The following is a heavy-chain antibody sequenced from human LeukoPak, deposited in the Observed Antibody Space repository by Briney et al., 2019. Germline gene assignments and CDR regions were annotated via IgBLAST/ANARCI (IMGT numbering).Heavy chain of an antibody. CDR3: ARDRKYYYHMDV. CDR1: GYSISSGYY. J-gene: IGHJ6*03. CDR2: IYHSGST. V-gene: IGHV4-38-2*02. D-gene: IGHD1-14*01. Sequence: SETLSLTCTVSGYSISSGYYWGWIRQPPGKGLEWIGTIYHSGSTYYNPSLKSRVTISVDTSKNQFSLNLTSLTAADTAVYYCARDRKYYYHMDVWGKGTTVTVSS.